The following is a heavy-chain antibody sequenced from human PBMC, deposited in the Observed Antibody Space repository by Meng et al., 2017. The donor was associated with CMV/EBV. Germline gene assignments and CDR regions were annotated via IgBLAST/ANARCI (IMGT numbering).Heavy chain of an antibody. D-gene: IGHD3-3*01. CDR1: GGSISSSSYY. CDR2: IYYSGST. V-gene: IGHV4-39*07. Sequence: PLRESGPGLVKPSETLSLTCTVSGGSISSSSYYWGWIRQPPGKGLEWIGSIYYSGSTYYNPSLKSRVTISVDTSKNQFSLKLSSVTAADTAVYYCASRITIFGVVTAFDPWGQGTLVIVSS. CDR3: ASRITIFGVVTAFDP. J-gene: IGHJ5*02.